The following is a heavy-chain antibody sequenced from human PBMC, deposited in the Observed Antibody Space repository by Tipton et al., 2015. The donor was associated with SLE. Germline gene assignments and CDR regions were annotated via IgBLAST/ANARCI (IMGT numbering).Heavy chain of an antibody. Sequence: QLVQSGAEVKKPGESLKISCKGSGYSFTSYWIGWVRQMPGKGLEWMGIIYPGDSDTRYSPSFQGQVTISADKSISTAYLQWSSLKASDTAMYYCARHWSSRWTDAEYFQHWGQGTLVTVSS. CDR2: IYPGDSDT. CDR1: GYSFTSYW. CDR3: ARHWSSRWTDAEYFQH. J-gene: IGHJ1*01. D-gene: IGHD6-13*01. V-gene: IGHV5-51*01.